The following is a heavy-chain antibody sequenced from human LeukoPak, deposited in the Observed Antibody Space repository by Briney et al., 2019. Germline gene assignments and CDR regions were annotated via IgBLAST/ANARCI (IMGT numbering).Heavy chain of an antibody. J-gene: IGHJ5*02. Sequence: ASVKVSCKASGYTFTSYYMHWVRQAPGQGLEWMGIINPSGGSTSYAQKFQGRVTMTRDTSTSTVYMELSSLRSEDTAVYYCARAQNKDYYDSSGYYTYNWFDPWGQGTLVTVSS. V-gene: IGHV1-46*01. CDR1: GYTFTSYY. CDR3: ARAQNKDYYDSSGYYTYNWFDP. CDR2: INPSGGST. D-gene: IGHD3-22*01.